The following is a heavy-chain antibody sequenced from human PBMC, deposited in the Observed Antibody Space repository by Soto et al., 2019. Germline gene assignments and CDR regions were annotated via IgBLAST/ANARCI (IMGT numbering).Heavy chain of an antibody. J-gene: IGHJ5*02. CDR1: GFTFDDYA. CDR3: AKAHSSSWYVGWFDL. V-gene: IGHV3-9*01. Sequence: GGSLRLSCAASGFTFDDYAMHWVREAPGKGLEWVSGISWNSGSIGYADSVKGRFTISRDNAQNSLYMQMNSLRAEDTDLYYCAKAHSSSWYVGWFDLWGQGTLATV. D-gene: IGHD6-13*01. CDR2: ISWNSGSI.